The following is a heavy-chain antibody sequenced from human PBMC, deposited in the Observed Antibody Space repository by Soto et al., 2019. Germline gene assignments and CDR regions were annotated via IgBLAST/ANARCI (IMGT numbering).Heavy chain of an antibody. CDR1: GYTFTGYY. Sequence: VKVSFKASGYTFTGYYMHWVRQAPGQGLEWMGWINPNSGGTNYAQKFQGWVTMTRDTSISTAYMELSRLRSDDTAVYYCARERNLEGDAFDIWGQGTMVTVSS. D-gene: IGHD3-3*01. V-gene: IGHV1-2*04. J-gene: IGHJ3*02. CDR3: ARERNLEGDAFDI. CDR2: INPNSGGT.